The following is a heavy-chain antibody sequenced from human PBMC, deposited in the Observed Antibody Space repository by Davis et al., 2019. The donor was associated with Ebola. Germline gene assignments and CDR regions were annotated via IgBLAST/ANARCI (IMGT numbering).Heavy chain of an antibody. Sequence: GESLKISCAASGFTFSGSAMHWVRQASGKGLEWVGRIRSKANSYATAYTASVKGRFTISRDNSKNTLYLQMNSLRAEDTAVYYCARQGVVGATGGYYFDYWGQGTLVTVSS. CDR2: IRSKANSYAT. V-gene: IGHV3-73*01. CDR3: ARQGVVGATGGYYFDY. CDR1: GFTFSGSA. J-gene: IGHJ4*02. D-gene: IGHD1-26*01.